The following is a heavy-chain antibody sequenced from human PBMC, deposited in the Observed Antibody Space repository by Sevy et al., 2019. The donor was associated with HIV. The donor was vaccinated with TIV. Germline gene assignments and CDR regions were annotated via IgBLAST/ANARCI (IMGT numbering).Heavy chain of an antibody. J-gene: IGHJ4*02. CDR1: GFTFTDHG. CDR3: AKDRDRYCYPGGCYRFEH. D-gene: IGHD2-15*01. V-gene: IGHV3-30*18. CDR2: ISYDGTNT. Sequence: GGSLRLSCAASGFTFTDHGMHWVRHTPGKGLEWVAAISYDGTNTYYVDSVEGRFTISRDNSKNTLYLQMNSLRPEDAAMYYCAKDRDRYCYPGGCYRFEHWGQGTLVTVSS.